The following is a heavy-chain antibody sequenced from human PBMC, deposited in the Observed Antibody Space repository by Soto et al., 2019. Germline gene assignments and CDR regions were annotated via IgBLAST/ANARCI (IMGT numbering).Heavy chain of an antibody. V-gene: IGHV4-59*01. J-gene: IGHJ4*02. CDR3: TRVGGYYGDYPNFDY. D-gene: IGHD4-17*01. CDR2: IYYTGST. Sequence: QVQLQESGPGLVKPSETLSLTCTVSGSSISPFYWSWIRQPPGKGREWIGYIYYTGSTKYNPSLKSRVTLSLGTSRNQLSLKLSSVTAADTAVYYCTRVGGYYGDYPNFDYWGPGTLVAVSS. CDR1: GSSISPFY.